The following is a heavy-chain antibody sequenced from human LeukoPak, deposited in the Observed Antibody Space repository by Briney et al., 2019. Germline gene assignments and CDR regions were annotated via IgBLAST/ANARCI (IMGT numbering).Heavy chain of an antibody. CDR2: IGTAGDT. D-gene: IGHD6-19*01. CDR3: ARGPYSSGRYYYYGMDV. CDR1: GFTFSSYD. V-gene: IGHV3-13*01. J-gene: IGHJ6*02. Sequence: GGSLRLSCAASGFTFSSYDMHWVRHATGKGLEWVSAIGTAGDTYYPGSVKGRFTISRENAKNSLYLQMNSLRAGDTAVYYCARGPYSSGRYYYYGMDVWGQGTTVTVSS.